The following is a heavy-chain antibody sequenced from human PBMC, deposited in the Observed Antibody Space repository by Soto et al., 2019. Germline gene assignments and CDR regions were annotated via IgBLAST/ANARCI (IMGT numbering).Heavy chain of an antibody. CDR3: ARFFAQLWPSYYYYGMDV. D-gene: IGHD5-18*01. CDR2: ISYDGSNK. V-gene: IGHV3-30-3*01. CDR1: GFTFSSYA. Sequence: GGSLRLSCAASGFTFSSYAMHWVRQAPGKGLEWVAVISYDGSNKYYADSVKGRFTISRDNSKNTLYLQMNSLRAEDTAVYYCARFFAQLWPSYYYYGMDVWGQGTTVTVSS. J-gene: IGHJ6*02.